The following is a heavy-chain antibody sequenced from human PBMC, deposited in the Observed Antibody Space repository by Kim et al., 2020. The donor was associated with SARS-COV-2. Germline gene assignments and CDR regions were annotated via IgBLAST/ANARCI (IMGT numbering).Heavy chain of an antibody. Sequence: SVKVSCKASGGTFSSYTISWVRQAPGQGLEWMGRIIPILGIANYAQKFQGRVTITADKSTSTAYMELSSLRSEDTAVYYCARDGPEYSSSWYRRGDDAFDIWGQGTMVTVSS. D-gene: IGHD6-13*01. CDR3: ARDGPEYSSSWYRRGDDAFDI. V-gene: IGHV1-69*04. CDR2: IIPILGIA. CDR1: GGTFSSYT. J-gene: IGHJ3*02.